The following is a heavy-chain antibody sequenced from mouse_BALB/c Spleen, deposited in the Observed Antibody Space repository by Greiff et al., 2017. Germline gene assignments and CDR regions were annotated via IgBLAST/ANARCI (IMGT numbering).Heavy chain of an antibody. CDR2: ISCYNGAT. V-gene: IGHV1S34*01. CDR1: GYSFTGYY. J-gene: IGHJ3*01. Sequence: LVKPGASVKIYCKASGYSFTGYYMHWVKQSHGKSLEWIGYISCYNGATSYNQKFKGKATFTVDTSSSTAYMQFNSLTSDDSAVSYCARSANGVSWFAYWGQGTLVTVSA. CDR3: ARSANGVSWFAY.